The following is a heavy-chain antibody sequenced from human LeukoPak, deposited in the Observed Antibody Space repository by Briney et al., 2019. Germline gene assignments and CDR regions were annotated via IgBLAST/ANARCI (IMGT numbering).Heavy chain of an antibody. J-gene: IGHJ3*02. Sequence: GASVKVSCKASGYTFTGYYKHWVRQAPGQGLEWMGWINPNSGGTNYAQKFQGRVTMTRDTSISTAYMELSRLRSDDTAVYYCAREFGRDYGGNSGAFDIWGQGTMVTVSS. V-gene: IGHV1-2*02. CDR1: GYTFTGYY. CDR2: INPNSGGT. CDR3: AREFGRDYGGNSGAFDI. D-gene: IGHD4-23*01.